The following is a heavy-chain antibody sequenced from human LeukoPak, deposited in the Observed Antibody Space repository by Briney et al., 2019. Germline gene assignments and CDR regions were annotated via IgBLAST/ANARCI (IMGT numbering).Heavy chain of an antibody. D-gene: IGHD2-21*02. CDR2: ISSSSSYI. CDR3: ARAGSIVVVTEADY. CDR1: GFTFSSYS. Sequence: GGSLRLSCAASGFTFSSYSMSWVRQAPGKGLEWVSSISSSSSYIYYADSVKGRFTISRDNAKNSLYLQMNSLRAEDTAVYYCARAGSIVVVTEADYWGQGTLVTVSS. J-gene: IGHJ4*02. V-gene: IGHV3-21*01.